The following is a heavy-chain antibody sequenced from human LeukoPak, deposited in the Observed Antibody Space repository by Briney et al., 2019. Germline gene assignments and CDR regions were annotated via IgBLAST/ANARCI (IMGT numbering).Heavy chain of an antibody. Sequence: PGGSLRLSCAASGFTFSSYEMNWVRQAPGKGLEWVSYISRSGSTIYYADSVKGRFTISRDNTKNSLSLQLNGLRAEDTAVYYCARDGTAAGLYFDLWGQGTLVTVSS. D-gene: IGHD6-13*01. CDR3: ARDGTAAGLYFDL. CDR1: GFTFSSYE. CDR2: ISRSGSTI. J-gene: IGHJ4*01. V-gene: IGHV3-48*03.